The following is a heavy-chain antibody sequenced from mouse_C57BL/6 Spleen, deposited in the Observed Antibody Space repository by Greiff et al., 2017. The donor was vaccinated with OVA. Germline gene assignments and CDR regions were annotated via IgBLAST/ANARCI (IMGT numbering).Heavy chain of an antibody. Sequence: QVQLQQSGAELVRPGSSVKLSCKASGYTFTSYWMHWVKQRPIQGLEWIGNIDPSDSETHYNQKFKDKATLTVDKSSSTAYMQLSSLTSEDSAVYYCAREGVTTVGFDYWGQGTTLTVSS. D-gene: IGHD1-1*01. V-gene: IGHV1-52*01. CDR3: AREGVTTVGFDY. CDR1: GYTFTSYW. CDR2: IDPSDSET. J-gene: IGHJ2*01.